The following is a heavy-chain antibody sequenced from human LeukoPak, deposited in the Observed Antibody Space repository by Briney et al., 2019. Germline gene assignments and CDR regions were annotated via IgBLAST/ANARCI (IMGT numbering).Heavy chain of an antibody. V-gene: IGHV4-59*01. Sequence: SETLSLTCTVSGGSISSYYWSWIRQPPGKGLEWIGYIYYSGSTNYNPSLKSRVTISVDTSKSQFSLKLSSVTAADTAVYYCARGHAVYCSSTSCYASNWFDPWGQGTLVTVSS. J-gene: IGHJ5*02. CDR2: IYYSGST. CDR1: GGSISSYY. CDR3: ARGHAVYCSSTSCYASNWFDP. D-gene: IGHD2-2*01.